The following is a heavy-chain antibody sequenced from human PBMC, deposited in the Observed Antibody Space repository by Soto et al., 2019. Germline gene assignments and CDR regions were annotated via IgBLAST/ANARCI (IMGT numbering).Heavy chain of an antibody. CDR2: MRSKGKNYAT. J-gene: IGHJ4*02. V-gene: IGHV3-73*01. CDR1: GFNFSGSA. D-gene: IGHD2-21*02. Sequence: GALRLYCAASGFNFSGSAIHWVRQASGKGLEWVGRMRSKGKNYATEYAASVKGRFTISRDDSKNTAYLQMNSLKTEDTAVYYCTRLGPYCGSDCYFDFWGQGTLVTVSS. CDR3: TRLGPYCGSDCYFDF.